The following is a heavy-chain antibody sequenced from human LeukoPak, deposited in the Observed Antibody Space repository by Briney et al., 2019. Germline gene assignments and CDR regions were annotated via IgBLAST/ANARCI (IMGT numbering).Heavy chain of an antibody. CDR2: LHYSGSS. CDR1: GVSISNYY. D-gene: IGHD6-13*01. Sequence: SETLSLTCSVSGVSISNYYWSWIRQSPGGELEWIGHLHYSGSSNYNPSLKSRVTISVDTSKNQFSLKLSSVTAADTAVYYCSVGSSWYSPYTFDIWGQGTMVAVSS. V-gene: IGHV4-59*08. J-gene: IGHJ3*02. CDR3: SVGSSWYSPYTFDI.